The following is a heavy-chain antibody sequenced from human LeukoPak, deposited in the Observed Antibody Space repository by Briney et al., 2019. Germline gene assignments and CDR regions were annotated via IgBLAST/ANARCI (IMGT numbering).Heavy chain of an antibody. V-gene: IGHV1-2*02. J-gene: IGHJ3*02. D-gene: IGHD1-1*01. Sequence: ASVKVSCKASGCTFSGYYMYWVRQAPGQGLEWMGWITPNSGGTNYAQKFQGRVTMTRDTSISTAYMELSRLRSDDTAVYYCARGARVNWNDGFPSDAFDIWGQGTMVTVSS. CDR2: ITPNSGGT. CDR3: ARGARVNWNDGFPSDAFDI. CDR1: GCTFSGYY.